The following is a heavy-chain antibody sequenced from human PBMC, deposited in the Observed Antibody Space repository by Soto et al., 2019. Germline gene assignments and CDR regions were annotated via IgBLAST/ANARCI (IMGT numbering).Heavy chain of an antibody. CDR2: ISYDGSNK. CDR1: GFTFSSYA. Sequence: GGSLRLSCAASGFTFSSYAMHWVRQAPGKGLEWVAVISYDGSNKYYADSVKGRFTISRDNSKNTLYLQMNSLRAVDTAVYYCASLPLGPRPPYSSKDYCYGMDVWGQGTTVTVSS. J-gene: IGHJ6*02. V-gene: IGHV3-30-3*01. CDR3: ASLPLGPRPPYSSKDYCYGMDV. D-gene: IGHD6-13*01.